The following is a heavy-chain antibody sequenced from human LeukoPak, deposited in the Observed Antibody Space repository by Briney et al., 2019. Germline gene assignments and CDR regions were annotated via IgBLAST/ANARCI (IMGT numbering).Heavy chain of an antibody. J-gene: IGHJ4*02. D-gene: IGHD2-15*01. CDR1: GFTFSSYW. Sequence: PGGSLRLSCAASGFTFSSYWMHWVRQVPGKGLVWVSRINGDGSSTSYADSVKGRFTISRDNAKNTLYLQMNSLRAEDTAVYYCARASSGSFDYWGQGTLVTVSS. CDR2: INGDGSST. V-gene: IGHV3-74*01. CDR3: ARASSGSFDY.